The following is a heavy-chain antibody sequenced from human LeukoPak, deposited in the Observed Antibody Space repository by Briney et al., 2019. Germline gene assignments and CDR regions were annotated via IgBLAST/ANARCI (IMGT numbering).Heavy chain of an antibody. CDR3: ARGGGAVDY. V-gene: IGHV3-7*01. Sequence: GGSLRLSCAASGFTFSDYWMTWVRQAPGKGLEWVASIKRDGSEKYYVDSVKGRFTISRDNAKNSLYLQMNSLRAEDTAVYYCARGGGAVDYWGQGTLVTVSS. CDR1: GFTFSDYW. D-gene: IGHD3-10*01. J-gene: IGHJ4*02. CDR2: IKRDGSEK.